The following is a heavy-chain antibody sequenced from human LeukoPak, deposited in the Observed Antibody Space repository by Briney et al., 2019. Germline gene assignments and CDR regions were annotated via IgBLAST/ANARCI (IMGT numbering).Heavy chain of an antibody. CDR3: AREYIAAAGTTGFDP. V-gene: IGHV4-59*01. J-gene: IGHJ5*02. CDR2: IYYSGST. Sequence: SETLSLTCTVSGGSISSYYWSWIRQPPGKGLEWIGYIYYSGSTNYSPSLKSRVTISVDTSKNQFSLKLSSVTAADTAVYYCAREYIAAAGTTGFDPWGQGTLVTVSS. CDR1: GGSISSYY. D-gene: IGHD6-13*01.